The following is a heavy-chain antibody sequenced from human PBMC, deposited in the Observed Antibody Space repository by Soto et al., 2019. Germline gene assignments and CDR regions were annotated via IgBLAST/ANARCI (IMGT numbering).Heavy chain of an antibody. J-gene: IGHJ4*02. V-gene: IGHV5-51*01. CDR2: IYPGDSDT. D-gene: IGHD2-15*01. CDR1: GYNFTNFW. Sequence: EVQLVQSGAEVEKPGQSLKISCKGSGYNFTNFWIGWVRQMPAKGLEWMGIIYPGDSDTRYSPSFQGQVTISADKSISTACLQWSSLKASDTAMYYCARQVCSGGSCYHAFDYWGQGTLVTVSS. CDR3: ARQVCSGGSCYHAFDY.